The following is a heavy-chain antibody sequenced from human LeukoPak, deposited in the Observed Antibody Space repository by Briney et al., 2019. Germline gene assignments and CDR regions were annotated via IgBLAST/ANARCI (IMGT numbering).Heavy chain of an antibody. D-gene: IGHD2/OR15-2a*01. J-gene: IGHJ4*02. V-gene: IGHV3-23*01. CDR3: AKAEYGTTYFDY. CDR2: ISGRGDTI. CDR1: GFTFNSYA. Sequence: GGSLRLSCATSGFTFNSYAMSWVRQVAGRGLEWVSAISGRGDTIYYADSVKGRFTISRDNSKNTLFLQMNSLRAEDTAVYYCAKAEYGTTYFDYWGQGTLVTVSS.